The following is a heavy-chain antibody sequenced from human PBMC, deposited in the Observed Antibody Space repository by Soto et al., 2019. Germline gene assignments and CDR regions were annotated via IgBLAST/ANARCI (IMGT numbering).Heavy chain of an antibody. J-gene: IGHJ4*02. Sequence: QVQLMQSGAEVKKPGASVKVSCKASGDTFRDYDIHWVRQAPGQGLEWMGTVNPSGGHTTYSQHFLGRVTMTRDASTSTLHMELTSLTSEHTAVYYCARGGHVVVVTAALDYWGQGTLVTVSS. D-gene: IGHD2-21*02. CDR1: GDTFRDYD. CDR3: ARGGHVVVVTAALDY. CDR2: VNPSGGHT. V-gene: IGHV1-46*01.